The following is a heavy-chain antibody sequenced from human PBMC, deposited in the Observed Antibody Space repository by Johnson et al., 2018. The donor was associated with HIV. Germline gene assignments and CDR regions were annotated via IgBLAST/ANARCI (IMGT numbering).Heavy chain of an antibody. CDR1: GFSFDKYA. J-gene: IGHJ3*02. V-gene: IGHV3-9*01. Sequence: VQLVESGGGLVQPGRSLRLSCVASGFSFDKYAMNWVRQAPGKGLEWVSGISWNSGSIAYADSVKGRFTISRDNAKNSLYLQMNSLRAEDTAVYYCARAGGGYPRGGHAFDIWGQGTMVTVSS. CDR3: ARAGGGYPRGGHAFDI. CDR2: ISWNSGSI. D-gene: IGHD3-16*02.